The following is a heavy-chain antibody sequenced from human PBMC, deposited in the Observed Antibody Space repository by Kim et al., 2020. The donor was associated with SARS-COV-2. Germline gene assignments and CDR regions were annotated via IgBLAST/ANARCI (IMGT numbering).Heavy chain of an antibody. CDR3: STDRGALTA. J-gene: IGHJ4*02. Sequence: GTPDYAAPVKGRFSIATDDSKNTLDLQMNSLKTEDAAVYYCSTDRGALTAWGQGTLVTVSS. V-gene: IGHV3-15*01. D-gene: IGHD2-21*02. CDR2: GTP.